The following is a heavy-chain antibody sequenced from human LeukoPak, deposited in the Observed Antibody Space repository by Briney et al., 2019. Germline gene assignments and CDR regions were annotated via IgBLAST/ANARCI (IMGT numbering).Heavy chain of an antibody. CDR2: MSYDGRNK. CDR3: AKTGARYSYGWSIYDTFDI. V-gene: IGHV3-30*18. CDR1: GFIFSSYG. J-gene: IGHJ3*02. D-gene: IGHD5-18*01. Sequence: GGSLRLSCAASGFIFSSYGMHWVRQAPGKGLEWVAVMSYDGRNKDYADSVKGRFTISRDNSKDTLYLQMNSLRAEDTAMYYCAKTGARYSYGWSIYDTFDIWGQGTMVSVSS.